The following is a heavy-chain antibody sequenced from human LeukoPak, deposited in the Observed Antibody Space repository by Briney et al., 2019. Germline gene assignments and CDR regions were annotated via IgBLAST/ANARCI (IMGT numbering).Heavy chain of an antibody. CDR2: IKQDGSEK. CDR3: ARGGILAVADASLDY. Sequence: SGGSLRLSCAVSGFSVSGYWMTWVRQAPGKGLEWVANIKQDGSEKNYVDSVKGRFTISRDNSKNTLYLQMNSLRAEDTAVYYCARGGILAVADASLDYWGQGTLVTVSS. J-gene: IGHJ4*02. CDR1: GFSVSGYW. D-gene: IGHD6-19*01. V-gene: IGHV3-7*01.